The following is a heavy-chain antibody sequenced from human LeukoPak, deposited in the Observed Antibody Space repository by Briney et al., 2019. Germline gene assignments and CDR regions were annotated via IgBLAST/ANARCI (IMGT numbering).Heavy chain of an antibody. CDR1: GFTFSSYA. CDR3: AKGGLLWFGEVKPIDY. V-gene: IGHV3-23*01. Sequence: GGSLRLSCAASGFTFSSYAMSWVRQAPGKGLAWVSAISGSGGGTYYADSVKGRFTISGDNSKNTLYLQMNSLRADDTAVYYCAKGGLLWFGEVKPIDYWGQGTLVTVSS. D-gene: IGHD3-10*01. J-gene: IGHJ4*02. CDR2: ISGSGGGT.